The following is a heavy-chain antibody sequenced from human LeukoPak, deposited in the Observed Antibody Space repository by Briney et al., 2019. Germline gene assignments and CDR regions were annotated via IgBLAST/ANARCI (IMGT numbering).Heavy chain of an antibody. CDR3: ARSNYVWGSYRKGPHDY. Sequence: SQTLSLTCTVSGGSISSGSYYWSWIRQPAGKGLEWIGRIYTSGSTNYNPSLKSRVTISVDTSKNQFSLKLSSVTAADTAVYYCARSNYVWGSYRKGPHDYWGQGTLVTVSS. D-gene: IGHD3-16*02. V-gene: IGHV4-61*02. J-gene: IGHJ4*02. CDR1: GGSISSGSYY. CDR2: IYTSGST.